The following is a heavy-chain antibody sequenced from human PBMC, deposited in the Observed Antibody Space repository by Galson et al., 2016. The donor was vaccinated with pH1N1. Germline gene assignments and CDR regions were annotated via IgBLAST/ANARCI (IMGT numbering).Heavy chain of an antibody. CDR1: GLTLSTSV. D-gene: IGHD2-15*01. Sequence: SLRLSCAASGLTLSTSVMSWVRQAPREGPEWISGILRNGNTYYADSVKGRLTISRDSAKNTLYLQMNGLRADDTAIYYCAKVDISSRSYFFDSWGQGTLVTVSS. J-gene: IGHJ4*02. V-gene: IGHV3-23*01. CDR3: AKVDISSRSYFFDS. CDR2: ILRNGNT.